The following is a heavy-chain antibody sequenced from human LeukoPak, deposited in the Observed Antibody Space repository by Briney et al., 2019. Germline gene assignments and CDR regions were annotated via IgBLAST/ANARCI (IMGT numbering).Heavy chain of an antibody. CDR2: ISAYNGNT. V-gene: IGHV1-18*01. Sequence: GASVKVSCKASGYTFTSYGISWVRQAPGQGLEWMGWISAYNGNTNYAQKLQGRVTMTTDTSTSTAYMELRSLRSDDTAVYYCARDLVRGGSYSSRGHEEDWFDPWGQGTLVTVSS. CDR3: ARDLVRGGSYSSRGHEEDWFDP. J-gene: IGHJ5*02. D-gene: IGHD6-19*01. CDR1: GYTFTSYG.